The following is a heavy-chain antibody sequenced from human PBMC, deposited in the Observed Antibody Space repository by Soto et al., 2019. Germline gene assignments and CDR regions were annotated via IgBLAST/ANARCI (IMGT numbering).Heavy chain of an antibody. V-gene: IGHV1-69*12. CDR3: ARDIAGRYYCDY. Sequence: QVQLVQSGAEVKKPGSSVKVSCKASGGTFSSYAISWVRQAPGQGLEWMGGIIPIFGPANYAQKFQGRVTITADESTSTAYMELSSRSSEDTAVYYCARDIAGRYYCDYWGQGTLVTVSS. CDR1: GGTFSSYA. CDR2: IIPIFGPA. D-gene: IGHD6-13*01. J-gene: IGHJ4*02.